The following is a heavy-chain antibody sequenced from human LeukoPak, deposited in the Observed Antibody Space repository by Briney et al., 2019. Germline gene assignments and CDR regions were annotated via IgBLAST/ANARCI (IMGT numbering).Heavy chain of an antibody. Sequence: PSETLSLTCAVYGGSFSGYYWSWIRQPPGKGLEWIGEINHSGGTNYNPSLKSRVTISVDTSKNQFSLKLSSVTAADTAVYYCARGSRGYYDFWSGYYTDYYYYYYMDVWGKGTTVTVSS. CDR1: GGSFSGYY. V-gene: IGHV4-34*01. CDR3: ARGSRGYYDFWSGYYTDYYYYYYMDV. CDR2: INHSGGT. D-gene: IGHD3-3*01. J-gene: IGHJ6*03.